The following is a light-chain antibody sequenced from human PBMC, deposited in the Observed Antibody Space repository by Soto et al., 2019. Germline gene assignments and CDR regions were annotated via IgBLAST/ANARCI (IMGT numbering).Light chain of an antibody. V-gene: IGLV2-14*01. CDR3: SSHTNINTRV. J-gene: IGLJ1*01. CDR2: EVN. Sequence: QSVLTQPASVSGSPGQSITISCTGTSSDVGDFHYVSWYQQHPGKAPKLLIYEVNNRPSGISNRFSGSKSANTASLTISGLQAEDEADYYCSSHTNINTRVFGPGTKVTVL. CDR1: SSDVGDFHY.